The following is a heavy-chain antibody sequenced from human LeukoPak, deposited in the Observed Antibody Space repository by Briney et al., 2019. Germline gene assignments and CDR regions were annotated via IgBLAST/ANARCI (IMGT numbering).Heavy chain of an antibody. CDR2: IYTSGST. V-gene: IGHV4-4*07. Sequence: SETLSLTCTVSGGSISSYYWSWIRQPAGKGLEWIGRIYTSGSTNYNPSLKSRVTMSVDTSKNQFSLKLSSVTAADTAVYYCARGRGYSNYGYYYYYMDVWCKGTTVTVSS. CDR1: GGSISSYY. D-gene: IGHD4-11*01. J-gene: IGHJ6*03. CDR3: ARGRGYSNYGYYYYYMDV.